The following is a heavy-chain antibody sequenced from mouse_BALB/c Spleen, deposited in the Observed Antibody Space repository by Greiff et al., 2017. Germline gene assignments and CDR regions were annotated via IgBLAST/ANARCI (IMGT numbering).Heavy chain of an antibody. D-gene: IGHD1-1*01. J-gene: IGHJ1*01. V-gene: IGHV5-12-2*01. CDR1: GFTFSSYT. CDR3: ARRYGSSHWYFDV. CDR2: ISNGGGST. Sequence: EVKLMESAGGLVQPGGSLKLSCAASGFTFSSYTMSWVRQTPEKRLEWVAYISNGGGSTYYPDTVKGRFTISRDNAKNTLYLQMSSLKSEDTAMYYCARRYGSSHWYFDVWGAGTTVTVSS.